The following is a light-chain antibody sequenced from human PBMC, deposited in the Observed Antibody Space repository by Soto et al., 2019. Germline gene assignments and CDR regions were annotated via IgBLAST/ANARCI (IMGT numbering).Light chain of an antibody. CDR2: GNS. CDR3: QYYDSSLSVL. V-gene: IGLV1-40*01. Sequence: QSVLTQPPSVSGAPGQRVTISCNESSSNIGAGYDVHWYQQLPGTAPKLLIYGNSNRPSGVPDRFSGSKSGTSASLAITGLQSEDEADHYCQYYDSSLSVLFGGGTKLTVL. CDR1: SSNIGAGYD. J-gene: IGLJ2*01.